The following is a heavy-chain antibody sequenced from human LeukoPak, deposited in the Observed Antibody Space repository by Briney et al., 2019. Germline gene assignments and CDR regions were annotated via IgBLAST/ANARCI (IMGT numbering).Heavy chain of an antibody. Sequence: SETLSLTCAVPRGAISNDGYFWSWIRQRPGKGLEWVGYIHYSGRTFCNSSVNARVTISVGAAENRVSLKRASVTAAHTAVYSCARDAIEFSGWFDPWGPGTLVTVSS. CDR2: IHYSGRT. CDR3: ARDAIEFSGWFDP. J-gene: IGHJ5*02. V-gene: IGHV4-31*11. D-gene: IGHD3-10*01. CDR1: RGAISNDGYF.